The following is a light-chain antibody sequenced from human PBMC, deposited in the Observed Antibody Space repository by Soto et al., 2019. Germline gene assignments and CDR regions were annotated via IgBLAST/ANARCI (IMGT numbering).Light chain of an antibody. CDR2: DVS. CDR3: CSYAGSYTRV. V-gene: IGLV2-11*01. Sequence: QSALTQPRSVSGSPGQSVTISCTGTSSDLGAYNYVSWYQQHPGKAPKLMIYDVSKRPSGVPDRFSGSKSGNTASLTISGLKAEDEADYYCCSYAGSYTRVFGGGTKLTVL. CDR1: SSDLGAYNY. J-gene: IGLJ3*02.